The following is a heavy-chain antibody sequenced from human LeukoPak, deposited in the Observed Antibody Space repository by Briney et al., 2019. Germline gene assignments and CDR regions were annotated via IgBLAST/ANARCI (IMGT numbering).Heavy chain of an antibody. Sequence: SETLSLTCTVSGGSISSYYWSWIRQPPGKGLEWIGYIYYSGSTNYNPSLKSRVTISVDTSKNQFSLKLSSVTAAVTAVYYCARADDILTGSIGPPDYWGQGTLVTVSS. D-gene: IGHD3-9*01. CDR2: IYYSGST. CDR3: ARADDILTGSIGPPDY. J-gene: IGHJ4*02. CDR1: GGSISSYY. V-gene: IGHV4-59*01.